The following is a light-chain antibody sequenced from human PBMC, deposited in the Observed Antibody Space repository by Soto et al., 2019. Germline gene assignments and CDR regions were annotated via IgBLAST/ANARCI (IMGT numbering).Light chain of an antibody. CDR3: SSYTSSSTYV. J-gene: IGLJ1*01. Sequence: QSVLTQPTSVSGSPGQSITISCTGTSSDVVGYNYVSWYQQHPGKAPKLMIYDVSNRPSGVSNRFSGPKSGNTASLTISGLQAEDEADYYCSSYTSSSTYVFGTG. CDR1: SSDVVGYNY. CDR2: DVS. V-gene: IGLV2-14*01.